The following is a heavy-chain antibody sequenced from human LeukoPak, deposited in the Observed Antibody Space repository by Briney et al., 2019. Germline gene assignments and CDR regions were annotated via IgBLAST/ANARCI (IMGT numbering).Heavy chain of an antibody. CDR2: IWYDGSEK. D-gene: IGHD1-1*01. Sequence: GRSLRLSCAAPGFSFNTYAMEWVRQAPGKGLEWVAVIWYDGSEKHYADSVKGRFTISRDNSKNTLYLQMNSLRDGDTAVYYCAKGLDNWNPLPPDYWGQGTLVTVSS. CDR1: GFSFNTYA. J-gene: IGHJ4*02. V-gene: IGHV3-33*06. CDR3: AKGLDNWNPLPPDY.